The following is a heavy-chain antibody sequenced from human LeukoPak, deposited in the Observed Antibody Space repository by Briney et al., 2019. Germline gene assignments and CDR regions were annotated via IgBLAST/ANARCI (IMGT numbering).Heavy chain of an antibody. V-gene: IGHV3-23*01. J-gene: IGHJ4*02. Sequence: PGGSLRLSCAASGFTFSSYAMSWVRQAPGKGLEWVSAISGSGGSTYYADSVKGRFTISRDNSKNTVFLQMNSLRAEDTAVYYCVRGHTTATYYFDYWGQGTLVTVSS. D-gene: IGHD1-1*01. CDR3: VRGHTTATYYFDY. CDR1: GFTFSSYA. CDR2: ISGSGGST.